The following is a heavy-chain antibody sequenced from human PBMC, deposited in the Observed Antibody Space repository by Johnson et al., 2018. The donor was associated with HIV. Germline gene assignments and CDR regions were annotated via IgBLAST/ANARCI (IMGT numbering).Heavy chain of an antibody. Sequence: VQLVESGGGLVQPGGSLRLSCAASGFTFSSYWMSWVRQAPGKGLEWVSSITSTGITVYYAASVKGRFTISRDNAKNSVYLQMNSLEAEDTAVYYCARAPEVRGVDAFDVWGQGTVVTVSS. CDR2: ITSTGITV. V-gene: IGHV3-48*04. D-gene: IGHD3-10*01. CDR3: ARAPEVRGVDAFDV. CDR1: GFTFSSYW. J-gene: IGHJ3*01.